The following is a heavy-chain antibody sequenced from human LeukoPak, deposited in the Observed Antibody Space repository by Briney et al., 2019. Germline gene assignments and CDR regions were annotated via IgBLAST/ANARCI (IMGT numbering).Heavy chain of an antibody. CDR2: IYYSGST. D-gene: IGHD6-19*01. CDR3: AASKQWLHGHYEY. V-gene: IGHV4-59*01. CDR1: GGSISNYY. J-gene: IGHJ4*02. Sequence: SETLSLTCTVSGGSISNYYWSWIRQPPGKGLEWIGYIYYSGSTNYNPSLKSRVTISVDTSKIQFSLKVRSVTPADTAVYYCAASKQWLHGHYEYWGQGTLVTVSS.